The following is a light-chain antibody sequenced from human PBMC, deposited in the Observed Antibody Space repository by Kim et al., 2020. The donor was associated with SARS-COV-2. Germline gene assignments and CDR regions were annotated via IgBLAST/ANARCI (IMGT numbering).Light chain of an antibody. CDR3: LLSYSDSRV. J-gene: IGLJ2*01. CDR2: DTS. Sequence: PGGTGTHTCDTSTGPVTSGHFPYRFQQKTDQAPTTLIFDTSHRHSWTPARFSGSLLGGKADLTLSAARPEDEADYYCLLSYSDSRVFGGGTQLTVL. V-gene: IGLV7-46*01. CDR1: TGPVTSGHF.